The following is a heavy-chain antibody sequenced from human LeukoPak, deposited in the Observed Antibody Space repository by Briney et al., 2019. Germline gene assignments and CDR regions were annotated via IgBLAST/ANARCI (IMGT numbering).Heavy chain of an antibody. J-gene: IGHJ6*03. Sequence: PSETLSLTCTVSGGSISSYYRSWIRQPPGKGLEWIGYIYYSGSTNYNPSLKSRVTISVDTSKNQFSLKLSSVTAADTAVYYCARNGNSGGYYSDYHYFMDVWGKGTTVTVSS. D-gene: IGHD3-22*01. CDR2: IYYSGST. CDR3: ARNGNSGGYYSDYHYFMDV. V-gene: IGHV4-59*01. CDR1: GGSISSYY.